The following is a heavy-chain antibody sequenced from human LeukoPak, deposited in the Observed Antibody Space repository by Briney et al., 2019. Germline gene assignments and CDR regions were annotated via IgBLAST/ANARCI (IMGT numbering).Heavy chain of an antibody. Sequence: GGSLRLSCAASGFTFDDYAMHWDRQAPGKGLEWVSLISGDGGSTYYADPVKGRFTISRDNSKNSLYLQMNSLRTEDTALYYCAKASVYYDFWSGYYNYYYYYMDVWGKGTTVTVSS. CDR2: ISGDGGST. V-gene: IGHV3-43*02. CDR3: AKASVYYDFWSGYYNYYYYYMDV. J-gene: IGHJ6*03. D-gene: IGHD3-3*01. CDR1: GFTFDDYA.